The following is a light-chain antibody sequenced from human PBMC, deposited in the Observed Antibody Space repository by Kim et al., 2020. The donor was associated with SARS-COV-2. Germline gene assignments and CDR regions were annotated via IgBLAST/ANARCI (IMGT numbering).Light chain of an antibody. J-gene: IGLJ1*01. V-gene: IGLV3-1*01. CDR1: KLGDKY. Sequence: SYELTQPPSVSVSPGQTASITCSGDKLGDKYACWYQQKPGQSPVLVIYQDSKRPSGIPERFSGSNSGNTATLTISGTQAMDEAYYYCQAWDSSILYVFGT. CDR2: QDS. CDR3: QAWDSSILYV.